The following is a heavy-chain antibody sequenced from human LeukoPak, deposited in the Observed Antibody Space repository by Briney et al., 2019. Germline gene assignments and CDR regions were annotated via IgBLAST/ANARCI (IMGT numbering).Heavy chain of an antibody. Sequence: ASVKVSCKASGYSFISYDINWVRQAPGQGLEWMGWMNPNSANTGYAQKFQGRVTLTRNTSIHTAYMELSGLRSDDTAVYYCARGAEAETSPLDFWGQGTLVIVS. CDR2: MNPNSANT. V-gene: IGHV1-8*01. CDR1: GYSFISYD. D-gene: IGHD6-13*01. CDR3: ARGAEAETSPLDF. J-gene: IGHJ4*02.